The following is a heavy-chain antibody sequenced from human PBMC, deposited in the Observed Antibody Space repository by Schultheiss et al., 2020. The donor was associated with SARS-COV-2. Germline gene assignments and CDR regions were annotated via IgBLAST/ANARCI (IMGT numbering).Heavy chain of an antibody. CDR3: AKGKSGGALDWFDP. CDR1: GFTFSSYA. J-gene: IGHJ5*02. D-gene: IGHD2-15*01. Sequence: GGSLRLSCAASGFTFSSYAMSWVRQAPGKGLDWVSTITGNSGRTFYSASVKGRFTIFRDTSKNTLYLQMNMLVVDDTAVYFCAKGKSGGALDWFDPWGQGTLVTVSS. CDR2: ITGNSGRT. V-gene: IGHV3-23*01.